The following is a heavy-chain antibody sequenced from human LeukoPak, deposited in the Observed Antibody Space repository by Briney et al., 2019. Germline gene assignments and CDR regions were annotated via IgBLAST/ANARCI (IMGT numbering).Heavy chain of an antibody. J-gene: IGHJ3*02. CDR3: ARTSPQYHNAFDI. CDR1: GFTFSSYW. D-gene: IGHD4-11*01. V-gene: IGHV3-74*01. CDR2: IASDGSST. Sequence: GGSLRLSCAASGFTFSSYWMNWVRQAPGKGLVWVSRIASDGSSTTYADSVKGRFSISRDNAKNTLYLQMNSLRVEDTAVYYCARTSPQYHNAFDIWGQGTMVTVSS.